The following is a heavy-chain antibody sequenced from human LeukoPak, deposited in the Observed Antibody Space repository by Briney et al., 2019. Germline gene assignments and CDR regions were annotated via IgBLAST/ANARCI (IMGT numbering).Heavy chain of an antibody. CDR1: GGSFSGYF. D-gene: IGHD3-3*01. Sequence: SETLSLTCAVYGGSFSGYFWSWIRQPPGKGLEWIGEINHSGSTNYNPSLKSRVTISVDTSKNQFSLKLSSVTAADTAVYYCARLVGDFWSGFTTPTYYGMDVWGQGTTVTVSS. V-gene: IGHV4-34*01. CDR3: ARLVGDFWSGFTTPTYYGMDV. CDR2: INHSGST. J-gene: IGHJ6*02.